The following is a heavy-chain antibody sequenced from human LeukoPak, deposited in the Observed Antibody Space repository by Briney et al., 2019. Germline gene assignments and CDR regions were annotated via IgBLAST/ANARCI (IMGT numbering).Heavy chain of an antibody. J-gene: IGHJ4*02. D-gene: IGHD3-10*01. CDR3: ARANGSGSYYLFDY. CDR1: GYTFTGYY. V-gene: IGHV1-2*02. CDR2: INPNSGGT. Sequence: ASVKVSCKASGYTFTGYYMHWVRQAPGQGLEWMGWINPNSGGTNYAQKFQGRVTMTRDTSISTAYMELSRLRSDDTAVYYCARANGSGSYYLFDYWGQGTLVTVSS.